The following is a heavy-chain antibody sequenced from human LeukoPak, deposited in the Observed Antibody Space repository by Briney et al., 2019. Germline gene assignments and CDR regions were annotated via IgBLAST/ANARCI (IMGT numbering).Heavy chain of an antibody. V-gene: IGHV4-59*01. J-gene: IGHJ4*02. D-gene: IGHD4-11*01. CDR2: IYYSGST. CDR1: GVSISSYY. CDR3: ARATVTTFDY. Sequence: SETLSLTCTVSGVSISSYYWSWIRQPPGKGLEWIGYIYYSGSTNYNPSLKSRVTISVDTSKNQFSLKLSSVTAADTAVYYCARATVTTFDYWGQGTLVTVSS.